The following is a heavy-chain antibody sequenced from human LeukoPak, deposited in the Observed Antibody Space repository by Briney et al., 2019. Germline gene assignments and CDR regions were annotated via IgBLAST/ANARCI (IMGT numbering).Heavy chain of an antibody. V-gene: IGHV1-8*01. CDR3: ARHKNKTGGFAP. D-gene: IGHD1-14*01. CDR2: MNPNSGNT. J-gene: IGHJ5*02. CDR1: GYTFTSYD. Sequence: ASVKVSCKASGYTFTSYDINWVRQATGQGLEWMGWMNPNSGNTGYAQKFRGRVTMTRNTSISTAYMELSSQRSEDPPVYYWARHKNKTGGFAPGGRGTLVTVSS.